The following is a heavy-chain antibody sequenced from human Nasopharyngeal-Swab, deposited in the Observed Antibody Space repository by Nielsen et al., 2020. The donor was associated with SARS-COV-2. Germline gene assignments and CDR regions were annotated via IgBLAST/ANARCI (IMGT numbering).Heavy chain of an antibody. J-gene: IGHJ5*02. CDR2: ISVYNGDT. V-gene: IGHV1-18*01. CDR3: ARVSPPPYYYGSGSNWFDP. Sequence: ASVKVSCKASGYSFTSYGISWVRQAPGQGLEWMGWISVYNGDTKYAQKLQGRVTVTTDTSTSTAYMELRSLRSDDTAVYYCARVSPPPYYYGSGSNWFDPWGQGTLVTVSS. CDR1: GYSFTSYG. D-gene: IGHD3-10*01.